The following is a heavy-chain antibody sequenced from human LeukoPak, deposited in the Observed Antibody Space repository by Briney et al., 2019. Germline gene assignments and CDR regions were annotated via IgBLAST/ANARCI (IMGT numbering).Heavy chain of an antibody. CDR2: IYSGGTT. V-gene: IGHV4-39*07. CDR1: GGSVSNTNYS. CDR3: ARRRYYDVSGWFDP. D-gene: IGHD1-26*01. J-gene: IGHJ5*02. Sequence: SETLSLTCTVSGGSVSNTNYSWGWIRQPPGKGLEWIASIYSGGTTYYNPSLKSRVTISVDTSKNQFSLRLTSVTAADTATYYCARRRYYDVSGWFDPWGQGTLVTVAS.